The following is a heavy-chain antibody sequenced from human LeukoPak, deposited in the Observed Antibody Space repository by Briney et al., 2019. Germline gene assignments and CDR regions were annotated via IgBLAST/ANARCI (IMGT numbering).Heavy chain of an antibody. CDR2: INHSGST. CDR1: GVSFSGYY. D-gene: IGHD1-26*01. CDR3: ASPGGYSGSYYEGAFDI. V-gene: IGHV4-34*01. J-gene: IGHJ3*02. Sequence: PSETLSLTCAVYGVSFSGYYWSWIRQPPGKGLEWIGEINHSGSTYYNPSLKSRVTISVDTSKNQFSLKLSSVTAADTAVYYCASPGGYSGSYYEGAFDIWGQGTMVTVSS.